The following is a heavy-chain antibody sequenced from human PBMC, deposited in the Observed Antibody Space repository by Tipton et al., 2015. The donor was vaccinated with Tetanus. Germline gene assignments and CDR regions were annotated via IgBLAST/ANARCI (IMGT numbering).Heavy chain of an antibody. CDR2: IYPGDSDT. D-gene: IGHD2-8*01. V-gene: IGHV5-51*01. CDR3: ARAHCTDGVCNFDF. Sequence: VQLVQSGGEVKKPGESLKISCKGSGYIFNNYWIGWVRQKPGKGLEWMGIIYPGDSDTRYSPSFQGQVTISVDKSISTAYLQWSSLKASDTSMFYCARAHCTDGVCNFDFWGQGVLVTVAS. J-gene: IGHJ4*02. CDR1: GYIFNNYW.